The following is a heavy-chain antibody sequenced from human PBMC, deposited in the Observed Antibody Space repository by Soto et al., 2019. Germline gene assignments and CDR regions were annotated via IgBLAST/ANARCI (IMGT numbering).Heavy chain of an antibody. J-gene: IGHJ6*02. Sequence: QVQLVESGGGVVQPGRSLRLSWAASGFTFSSYAMHWVRQAPGKGLGWVAVISYDGSNKYYADSVKGRFTISRDNSKNTLYLQMNSLRAEDTAVYYCAREYSSSASHHKFYYYYYYGMDVWGQETTVTVSS. CDR2: ISYDGSNK. CDR1: GFTFSSYA. D-gene: IGHD6-6*01. CDR3: AREYSSSASHHKFYYYYYYGMDV. V-gene: IGHV3-30-3*01.